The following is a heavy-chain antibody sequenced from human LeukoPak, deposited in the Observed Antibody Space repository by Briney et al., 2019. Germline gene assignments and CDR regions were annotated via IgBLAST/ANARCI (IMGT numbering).Heavy chain of an antibody. CDR3: ARSYSSSWPGGY. J-gene: IGHJ4*02. CDR1: GFTFSSYG. Sequence: GGSLRLSCTASGFTFSSYGMHWVRQAPGKGLEWVAVIWYDGSNKYYADSVKGRFTISRDNSKNTLYLQMNSLRAEDTAVYYCARSYSSSWPGGYWGQGTLVTVSS. V-gene: IGHV3-33*01. CDR2: IWYDGSNK. D-gene: IGHD6-13*01.